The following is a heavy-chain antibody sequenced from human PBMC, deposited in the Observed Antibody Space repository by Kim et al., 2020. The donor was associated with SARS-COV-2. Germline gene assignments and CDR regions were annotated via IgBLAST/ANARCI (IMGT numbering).Heavy chain of an antibody. CDR2: ILHDGTNK. D-gene: IGHD3-16*02. CDR1: GFTFTNYG. J-gene: IGHJ4*02. CDR3: AKQGYETSVVTCYLDH. V-gene: IGHV3-30*18. Sequence: GGSLRLSCAASGFTFTNYGIHWVRQAPGKGLEWVASILHDGTNKYYAESVKGRFTISKDNSKNTLYLQMNSLRGEDTAVYYCAKQGYETSVVTCYLDHWGQGPLVAVSS.